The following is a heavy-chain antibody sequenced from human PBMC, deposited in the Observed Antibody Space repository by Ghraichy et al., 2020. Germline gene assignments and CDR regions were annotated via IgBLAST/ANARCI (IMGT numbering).Heavy chain of an antibody. J-gene: IGHJ6*02. Sequence: SETLSLTCTVSGGSISSYYWSWIRQPPGKGLEWIGYIYYSGSTNYNPSLKSRVTISVDTSKNQFSLKLSSVTAADTAVYYCARAGGDCSGGSCYRPYYYYGMDVWGQGTTVTVS. CDR3: ARAGGDCSGGSCYRPYYYYGMDV. D-gene: IGHD2-15*01. V-gene: IGHV4-59*08. CDR2: IYYSGST. CDR1: GGSISSYY.